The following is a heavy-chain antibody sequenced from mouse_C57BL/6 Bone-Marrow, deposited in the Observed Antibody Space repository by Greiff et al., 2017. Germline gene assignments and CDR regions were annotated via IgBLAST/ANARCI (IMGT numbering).Heavy chain of an antibody. D-gene: IGHD2-1*01. CDR3: ARSGAYGNFFDY. CDR1: GYTFTSYW. CDR2: IYPSDSET. J-gene: IGHJ2*01. V-gene: IGHV1-61*01. Sequence: QVQLQQPGAELVRPGSSVKLSCKASGYTFTSYWMDWVKQRPGQGLEWIGNIYPSDSETHYNQKFKDKATLTVDNASSTAYMQLSSLTSEDSAVYYCARSGAYGNFFDYWGQGTTLTVSS.